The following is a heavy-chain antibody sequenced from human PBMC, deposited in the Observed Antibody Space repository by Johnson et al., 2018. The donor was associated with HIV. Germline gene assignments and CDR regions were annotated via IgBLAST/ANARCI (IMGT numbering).Heavy chain of an antibody. CDR1: GFTFSSYW. J-gene: IGHJ3*02. D-gene: IGHD3-10*01. CDR3: ARDRVLLWFGESPLDAFDI. Sequence: VQLVESGGGLVQPGGSLRLSCAASGFTFSSYWMSWVRQAPGKGLEWVANIKQDGSEKYYVDSVKGRFTISRDNSKDTLYLQMNSLRADDTAVYYCARDRVLLWFGESPLDAFDIWGQGTMVTDSS. CDR2: IKQDGSEK. V-gene: IGHV3-7*01.